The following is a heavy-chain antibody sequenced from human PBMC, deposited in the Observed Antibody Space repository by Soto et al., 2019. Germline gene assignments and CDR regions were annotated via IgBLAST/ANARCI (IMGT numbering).Heavy chain of an antibody. D-gene: IGHD6-6*01. CDR2: IYYSGST. V-gene: IGHV4-39*01. Sequence: SETLSLTCTVSGGSISSSSYYWGWIRQPPGKGLEWIGSIYYSGSTYYNPSLKSRVTISVDTSKNQFSLKLSSVTAADTAVYYCAQGKYSSRMFDAFDIWGQGTMVTVSS. CDR3: AQGKYSSRMFDAFDI. CDR1: GGSISSSSYY. J-gene: IGHJ3*02.